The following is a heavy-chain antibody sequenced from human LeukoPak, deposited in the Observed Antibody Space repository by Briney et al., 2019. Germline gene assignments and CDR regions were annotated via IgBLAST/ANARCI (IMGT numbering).Heavy chain of an antibody. CDR3: ARDLGYCSSTSCYDVTGAFDI. CDR1: GYTFTSYG. J-gene: IGHJ3*02. Sequence: ASVKVSCKASGYTFTSYGISWVRQAPGQGLEWMGWINPNSGGTNYAQKFQGRVTMTRDTSVSTAYMELSRLRSDDTAVYYCARDLGYCSSTSCYDVTGAFDIWGQGTMVTVSS. CDR2: INPNSGGT. D-gene: IGHD2-2*01. V-gene: IGHV1-2*02.